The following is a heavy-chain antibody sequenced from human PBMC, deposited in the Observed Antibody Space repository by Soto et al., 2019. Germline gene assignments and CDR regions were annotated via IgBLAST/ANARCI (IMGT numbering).Heavy chain of an antibody. V-gene: IGHV4-61*01. D-gene: IGHD3-22*01. CDR2: IFYSGST. CDR3: ARGNYYDSSGYYPPYFQH. CDR1: GGSVSSGSYY. Sequence: QVQLQESGPGLVKPSETLSLTCTVSGGSVSSGSYYWSWIRQPPGKGLEWIRYIFYSGSTNYNPSLKSRVTISVDTSKKQFSLRLTSVTAADTAVYYCARGNYYDSSGYYPPYFQHWGQGTLVTVSS. J-gene: IGHJ1*01.